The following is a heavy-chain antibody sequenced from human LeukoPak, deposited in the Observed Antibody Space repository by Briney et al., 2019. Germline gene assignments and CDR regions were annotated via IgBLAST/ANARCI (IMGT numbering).Heavy chain of an antibody. CDR2: IYYSGTT. V-gene: IGHV4-59*01. J-gene: IGHJ6*02. CDR3: AREDPQTTVPEGMDV. Sequence: PSETLSLTCTVSGGSISNYYWSWIRQSPGKGLEWLGYIYYSGTTNSNPSLKSRVTISVDTSKNQFSLQLRSVTAADTAVYYCAREDPQTTVPEGMDVWGQGTTVIVSS. D-gene: IGHD4-17*01. CDR1: GGSISNYY.